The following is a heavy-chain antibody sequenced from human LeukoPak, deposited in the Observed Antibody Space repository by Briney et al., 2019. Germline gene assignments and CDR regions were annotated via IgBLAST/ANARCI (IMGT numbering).Heavy chain of an antibody. CDR1: GFTFKTAW. CDR2: IHPEGNEK. V-gene: IGHV3-7*04. Sequence: GGSLRLSCVVSGFTFKTAWMAWVRQAPGGGLEWVANIHPEGNEKYHVESVKGRFTISRDNPKSSLFLQMNGLRVEDTAVYYCARGDAFSGDHWGQGTLVTVSS. J-gene: IGHJ4*02. CDR3: ARGDAFSGDH.